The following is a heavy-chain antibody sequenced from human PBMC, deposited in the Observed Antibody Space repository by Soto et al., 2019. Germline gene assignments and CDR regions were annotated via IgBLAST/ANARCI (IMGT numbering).Heavy chain of an antibody. V-gene: IGHV3-33*01. D-gene: IGHD4-17*01. CDR1: GFSFRSHG. CDR3: ARDSSGVTTYFDS. J-gene: IGHJ4*02. CDR2: IWYDGSKK. Sequence: ESGGGVVQPGRSLRLSCAASGFSFRSHGMHWVRQAPGKGREWVAVIWYDGSKKYYADSVKGRFTISRDNSKNTLYLEMNSLRAEDTAVYYCARDSSGVTTYFDSWGQGSLVTVSS.